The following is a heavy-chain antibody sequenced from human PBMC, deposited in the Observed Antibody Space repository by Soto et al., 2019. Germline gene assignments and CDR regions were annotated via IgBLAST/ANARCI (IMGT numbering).Heavy chain of an antibody. J-gene: IGHJ6*02. CDR2: IKSKTDGGTT. V-gene: IGHV3-15*07. CDR3: TTLGGVVATINHHYYYGMDV. Sequence: EVQLVESGGGLVKPGGSLRLSCAASGFTFSNAWMNWVRQAPGKGLEWVGRIKSKTDGGTTDYAAPVKGRFTISRDDSKNTLYLQMNSLKTEDTAVYYCTTLGGVVATINHHYYYGMDVWGQGTTVTVSS. D-gene: IGHD5-12*01. CDR1: GFTFSNAW.